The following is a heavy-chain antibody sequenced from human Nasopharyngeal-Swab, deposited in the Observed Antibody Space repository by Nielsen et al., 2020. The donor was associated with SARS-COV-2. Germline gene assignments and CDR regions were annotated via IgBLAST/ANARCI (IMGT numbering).Heavy chain of an antibody. D-gene: IGHD1-14*01. V-gene: IGHV3-23*01. CDR2: LSGSGGNT. J-gene: IGHJ4*02. CDR3: AADQTMG. CDR1: GFTFSSYA. Sequence: ESLKISCAASGFTFSSYAMSWVRQAPGKGLEWVSALSGSGGNTYYADAVKGRFTISRDNAKNTLYLQLNSLRAEDTAVYYCAADQTMGWGQGTLVTVSS.